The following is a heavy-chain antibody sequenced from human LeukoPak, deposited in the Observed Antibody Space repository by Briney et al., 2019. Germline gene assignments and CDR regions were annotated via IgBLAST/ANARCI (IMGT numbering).Heavy chain of an antibody. J-gene: IGHJ5*02. CDR1: GGSISSGGYS. Sequence: PSQTLSLTCAVSGGSISSGGYSWSWLRQPPGKGLEWIVYIYHSGSTYYNPSLKSRVTISVDRSKNQFSLKLSSVTAADTAVYYCARGRGIPPPLFGPEVIWFDPWGQGTLVTVSS. V-gene: IGHV4-30-2*01. CDR2: IYHSGST. D-gene: IGHD3-16*01. CDR3: ARGRGIPPPLFGPEVIWFDP.